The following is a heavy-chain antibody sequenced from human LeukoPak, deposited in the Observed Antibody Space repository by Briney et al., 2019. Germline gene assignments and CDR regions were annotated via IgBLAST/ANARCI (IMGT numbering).Heavy chain of an antibody. D-gene: IGHD5-12*01. Sequence: GESLKISCKGSGYSFTSYWIGWVHQMPGKGLEWMGIIYPGDSDTRYSPSFQGQVTISADKSISTAYLQWSSLKASDTAMYYCARQATYSAYGNWFDPWGQGTLVTVSS. CDR3: ARQATYSAYGNWFDP. CDR2: IYPGDSDT. V-gene: IGHV5-51*07. J-gene: IGHJ5*02. CDR1: GYSFTSYW.